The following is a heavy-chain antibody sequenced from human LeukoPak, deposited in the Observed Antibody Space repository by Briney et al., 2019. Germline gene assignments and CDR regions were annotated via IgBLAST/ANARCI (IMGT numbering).Heavy chain of an antibody. CDR1: GGSISSYY. CDR2: IYYSGST. D-gene: IGHD1-26*01. CDR3: ARVPTDYYMDV. Sequence: SETLSLTGTVSGGSISSYYWSWIRQPPGKGLEWIGYIYYSGSTNYNPSLKSRVTISVDTSKNQFSLKLSSVTAADTAVYYCARVPTDYYMDVWGKGTTVTVSS. V-gene: IGHV4-59*01. J-gene: IGHJ6*03.